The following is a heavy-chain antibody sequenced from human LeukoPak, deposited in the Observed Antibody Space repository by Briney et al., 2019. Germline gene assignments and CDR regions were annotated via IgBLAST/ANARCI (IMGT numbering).Heavy chain of an antibody. Sequence: PGGSLRLSCAASGFTFDDYAMHWVRQAPGKDLEWVSGISWNSGSIGYADSVKGRFTISRDNAKNSLYLQMNSLRAEDTALYYCAKASPLYCSGGSCYSDAFDIWGQGTMVTVSS. CDR3: AKASPLYCSGGSCYSDAFDI. J-gene: IGHJ3*02. CDR1: GFTFDDYA. D-gene: IGHD2-15*01. CDR2: ISWNSGSI. V-gene: IGHV3-9*01.